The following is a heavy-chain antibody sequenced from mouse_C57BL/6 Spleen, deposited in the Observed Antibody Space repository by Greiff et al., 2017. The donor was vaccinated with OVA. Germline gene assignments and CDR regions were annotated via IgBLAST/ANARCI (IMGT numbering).Heavy chain of an antibody. CDR1: GFTFSDYY. V-gene: IGHV5-16*01. CDR3: AREGSSGYGAMDY. Sequence: EVQRVESAGGLVQPGSSMKLSCTASGFTFSDYYMAWVRQVPEKGLEWVANINYDGSSTYYLDSLKSRFIISRDNAKNILYLQMSSLKSEDTATYYCAREGSSGYGAMDYWGQGTSVTVSS. J-gene: IGHJ4*01. CDR2: INYDGSST. D-gene: IGHD3-2*02.